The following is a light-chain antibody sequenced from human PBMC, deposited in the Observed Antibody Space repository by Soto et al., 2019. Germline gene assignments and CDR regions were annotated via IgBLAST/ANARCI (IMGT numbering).Light chain of an antibody. Sequence: QSVLTQPPSASGPPGQRVTISCSGSSSNIGSNTVNWYQQLPGAAPKLLIYSNNQRPSGVPDRFSGSKSDTSASLAISGLQSQDEADYFCAAWDDSLDGRVFGGGTKVTVL. J-gene: IGLJ3*02. CDR2: SNN. V-gene: IGLV1-44*01. CDR3: AAWDDSLDGRV. CDR1: SSNIGSNT.